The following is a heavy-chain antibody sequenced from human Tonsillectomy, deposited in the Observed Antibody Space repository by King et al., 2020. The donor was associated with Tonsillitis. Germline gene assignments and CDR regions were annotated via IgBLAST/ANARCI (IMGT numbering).Heavy chain of an antibody. CDR2: IYYSGST. Sequence: QLQESGPGLVKPSETLSLTCTVSGGSISSSSYYWGWIRQPPGKGLEWIGSIYYSGSTYYNPSLKSRVTISVDTSKNQFSLKLSSVTAADTAVYYCAIDAWLSERGGFDYWGEGTLVTVSS. J-gene: IGHJ4*02. V-gene: IGHV4-39*02. CDR1: GGSISSSSYY. D-gene: IGHD3-9*01. CDR3: AIDAWLSERGGFDY.